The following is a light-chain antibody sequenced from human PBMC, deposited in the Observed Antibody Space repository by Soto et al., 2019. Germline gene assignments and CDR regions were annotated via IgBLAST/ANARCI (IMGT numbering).Light chain of an antibody. V-gene: IGKV3-15*01. CDR3: QHYNHWPPKWT. CDR2: GAS. J-gene: IGKJ1*01. Sequence: EIVMTQSPATLSLYPGERATLSCRASQSVSSNLAWYQQKPGQAPRLLIYGASTRATGIPARFSGSGSGTYFTLTISNLQSEDFAVYYCQHYNHWPPKWTFGLGTKV. CDR1: QSVSSN.